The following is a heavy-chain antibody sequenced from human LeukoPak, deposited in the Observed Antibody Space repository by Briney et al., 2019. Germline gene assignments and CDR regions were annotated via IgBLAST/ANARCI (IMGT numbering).Heavy chain of an antibody. D-gene: IGHD4-17*01. CDR3: ASHGDYGYYYYYMDV. Sequence: SETLSLTCAVSGYSISSGYYWGWIRQPPGKGLEWIGSIYHSGSTYYNPSLKSRVTISVDTSKNQFSLKLSSVTAADTAVYNCASHGDYGYYYYYMDVWGKGTTVTVSS. CDR1: GYSISSGYY. J-gene: IGHJ6*03. CDR2: IYHSGST. V-gene: IGHV4-38-2*01.